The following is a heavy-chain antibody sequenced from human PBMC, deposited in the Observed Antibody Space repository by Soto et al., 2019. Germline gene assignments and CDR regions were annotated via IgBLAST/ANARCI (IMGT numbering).Heavy chain of an antibody. CDR1: GYSFTSDW. J-gene: IGHJ3*02. CDR2: IYPGDSDT. V-gene: IGHV5-51*01. Sequence: GESLNISCKGSGYSFTSDWIGWVRQMPGKGLEWMGIIYPGDSDTRYSPSFQGQVTVSADKSISTAYLQWSSLKASDTAMYYCERRYYNAYYGDSGSHKDAFDIWGQGTMVTLSS. CDR3: ERRYYNAYYGDSGSHKDAFDI. D-gene: IGHD3-10*01.